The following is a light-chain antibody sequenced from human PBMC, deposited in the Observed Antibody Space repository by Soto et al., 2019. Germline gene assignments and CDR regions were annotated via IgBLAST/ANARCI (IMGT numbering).Light chain of an antibody. CDR3: QHYNSYSEA. V-gene: IGKV1-5*03. J-gene: IGKJ1*01. CDR1: QAISSW. Sequence: QSPSTLSGSVGDRVTITCRASQAISSWLAWYQQKPGKAPKLLIYKASTLKSGVPSRFSGSGSGTEFTLTISSLQPDDFATYYCQHYNSYSEAFGQGTKVDIK. CDR2: KAS.